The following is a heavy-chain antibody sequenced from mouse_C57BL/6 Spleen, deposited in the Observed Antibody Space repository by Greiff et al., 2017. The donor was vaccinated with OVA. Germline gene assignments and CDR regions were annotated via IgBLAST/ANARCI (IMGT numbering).Heavy chain of an antibody. V-gene: IGHV14-3*01. CDR1: GFNIKNTY. D-gene: IGHD1-1*01. J-gene: IGHJ4*01. CDR2: IDPANGNT. CDR3: AREDYYGSSYGFYYAMDY. Sequence: VQLQQSVAELVRPGASVKLSCTASGFNIKNTYMHWVKQRPEQGLEWIGRIDPANGNTKYAPKFQGKATITADTSSNTAYLQLSSLTSEDTAIYYCAREDYYGSSYGFYYAMDYWGQGTSVTVSS.